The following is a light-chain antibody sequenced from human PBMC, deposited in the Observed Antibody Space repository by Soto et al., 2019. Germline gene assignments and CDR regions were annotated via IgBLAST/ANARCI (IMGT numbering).Light chain of an antibody. J-gene: IGKJ5*01. CDR2: GAS. V-gene: IGKV3-15*01. CDR3: QQCSNWPTIT. CDR1: QSVSIN. Sequence: EIVMTQSPATLSVSPGGRATLSCRASQSVSINLAWFQQKPGQAPRLLIYGASTRATGIPARFSGSGSGTEFTLTISSLQSEDFAVYYCQQCSNWPTITFGQGTRLEIK.